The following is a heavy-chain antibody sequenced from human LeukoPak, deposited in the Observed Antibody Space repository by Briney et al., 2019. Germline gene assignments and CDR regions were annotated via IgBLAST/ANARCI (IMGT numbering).Heavy chain of an antibody. D-gene: IGHD3-10*02. J-gene: IGHJ6*04. CDR3: AELGITMIGGV. CDR1: GFTFSGYW. V-gene: IGHV3-7*01. CDR2: IKQDGSEK. Sequence: GGSLRLSCAASGFTFSGYWMTWVRQAPGKGLEWVANIKQDGSEKYYVDSVKGRFTISRDNAKNSLYLQMNSLRAEDTAVYYCAELGITMIGGVWGKGTTVTISS.